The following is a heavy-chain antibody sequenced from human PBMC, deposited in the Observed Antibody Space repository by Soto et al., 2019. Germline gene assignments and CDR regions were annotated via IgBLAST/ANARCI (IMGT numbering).Heavy chain of an antibody. Sequence: QVQLQQWGAGLLKPSETLSLTCGVYGGYFHDDYWSGIRQSPGKGLEWIGEIKRSGNTYYNPSLGSCVSTSIAVSKIQFSLGVTCVTAADTDVYYCARDLTTVYLMRRYYAFDIWRQGTIVTISP. CDR2: IKRSGNT. CDR1: GGYFHDDY. CDR3: ARDLTTVYLMRRYYAFDI. D-gene: IGHD4-4*01. J-gene: IGHJ3*02. V-gene: IGHV4-34*01.